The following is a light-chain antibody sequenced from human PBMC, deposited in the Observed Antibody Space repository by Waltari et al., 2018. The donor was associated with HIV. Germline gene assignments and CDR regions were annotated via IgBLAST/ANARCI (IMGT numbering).Light chain of an antibody. CDR2: EVD. Sequence: SVVTQPASVSGFPGPSLTISCTGTDSDFGYTDFVSWYQQHPDKVPKLILFEVDSRASGIPDRFAGSKSGSTASLTISDLRTEDEANYYCASFTEDFTVVFGGGTKVTVL. CDR1: DSDFGYTDF. J-gene: IGLJ2*01. CDR3: ASFTEDFTVV. V-gene: IGLV2-14*03.